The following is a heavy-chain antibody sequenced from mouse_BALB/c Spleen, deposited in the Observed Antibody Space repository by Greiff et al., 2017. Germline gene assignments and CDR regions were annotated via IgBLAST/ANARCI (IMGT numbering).Heavy chain of an antibody. CDR1: GFTLTGYA. V-gene: IGHV2-6-7*01. Sequence: QVQLKESGAGLVAPSQSLTISCTASGFTLTGYAVSWVRQTPGKGLEWLGMIRGGGSTDYNSAIKSRLSISKDNSRSSVYLKMNSLQTDDTARYYCARGRGYGYAMDYWGQGTSVTVSS. CDR2: IRGGGST. D-gene: IGHD1-1*02. CDR3: ARGRGYGYAMDY. J-gene: IGHJ4*01.